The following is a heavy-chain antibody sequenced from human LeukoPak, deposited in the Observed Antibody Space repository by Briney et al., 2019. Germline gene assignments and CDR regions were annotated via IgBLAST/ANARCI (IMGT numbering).Heavy chain of an antibody. Sequence: GGSLRLSCAASGFTFSSYSMNWVRQAPGKGLEWVSSISSSSSYIYYADSVKGRFTISRGNAKNSLYLQMNSLRAEDTAVYYCASWDSGYYLYYYYGMDVWAKGPRSPSP. J-gene: IGHJ6*02. CDR3: ASWDSGYYLYYYYGMDV. CDR2: ISSSSSYI. V-gene: IGHV3-21*01. D-gene: IGHD3-22*01. CDR1: GFTFSSYS.